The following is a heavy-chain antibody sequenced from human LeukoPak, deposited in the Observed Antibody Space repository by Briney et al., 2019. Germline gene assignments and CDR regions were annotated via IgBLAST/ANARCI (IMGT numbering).Heavy chain of an antibody. J-gene: IGHJ4*02. CDR3: ARESCSGGSCYYFDY. CDR1: GYTFTRNF. V-gene: IGHV1-46*01. Sequence: ASVKVSCKASGYTFTRNFMHWGRQAPGHGLELMGVFNPSGGSATHSQNFQGRVTMTRDTSTSTAYMEMSSLRSEDTAVYYCARESCSGGSCYYFDYWGQGTLVTVSS. CDR2: FNPSGGSA. D-gene: IGHD2-15*01.